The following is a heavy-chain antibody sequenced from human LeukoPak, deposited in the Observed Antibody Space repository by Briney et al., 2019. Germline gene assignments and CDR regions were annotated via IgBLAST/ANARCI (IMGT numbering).Heavy chain of an antibody. CDR3: ARDFRSGYYKGGDNY. J-gene: IGHJ4*02. Sequence: PGGSLRLSCAASGFTFSSYAMSWVRQAPGKGLEWVSYISSSGSTIYYADSVKGRFTISRDNAKNSLYLQMNSLRAEDTAVYYCARDFRSGYYKGGDNYWGQGTLVTVSS. D-gene: IGHD3-22*01. CDR1: GFTFSSYA. CDR2: ISSSGSTI. V-gene: IGHV3-48*04.